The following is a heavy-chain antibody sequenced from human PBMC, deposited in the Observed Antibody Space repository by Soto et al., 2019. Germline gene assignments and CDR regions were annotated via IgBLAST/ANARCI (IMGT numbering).Heavy chain of an antibody. D-gene: IGHD6-13*01. CDR1: GFTFSSYA. V-gene: IGHV3-23*01. Sequence: GGSLRLSCAASGFTFSSYAMSWVRQAPGKGLEWVSAISGSGGSTYYADSVKGRFTISRDNSKNTLYLQMNSLRAEDTAVYYCAKDLNRSSSWYYYYYYMDVWGKGTTVTVSS. J-gene: IGHJ6*03. CDR2: ISGSGGST. CDR3: AKDLNRSSSWYYYYYYMDV.